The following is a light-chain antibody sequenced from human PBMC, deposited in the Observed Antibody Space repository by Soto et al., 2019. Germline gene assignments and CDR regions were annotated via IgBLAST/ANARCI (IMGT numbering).Light chain of an antibody. CDR3: QQFNSYPIT. V-gene: IGKV1-5*01. CDR2: EAS. J-gene: IGKJ5*01. Sequence: DIQMTQSPSTLSASVGDSVTIXXRASHSISSYLNWYQQKPGKAPKIXIYEASNLESGVPSRFSGSGSGTEFTLTIGGLQPDDFATYYCQQFNSYPITFGQGTRLEIK. CDR1: HSISSY.